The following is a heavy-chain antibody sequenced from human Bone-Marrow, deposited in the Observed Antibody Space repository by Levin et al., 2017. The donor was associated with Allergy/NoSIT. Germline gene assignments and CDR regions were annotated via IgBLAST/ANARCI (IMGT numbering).Heavy chain of an antibody. J-gene: IGHJ4*02. Sequence: SLKISCAASGFTFDDYAMHWVRQAPGKGLEWVSGISWNRDIIGYADSVKGRFTISRDHAKNFLYLQMNSLRAEDTAVYYCARHRYSSLDDHYFDFWGQGTRVTVSS. CDR2: ISWNRDII. V-gene: IGHV3-9*01. CDR1: GFTFDDYA. CDR3: ARHRYSSLDDHYFDF. D-gene: IGHD6-19*01.